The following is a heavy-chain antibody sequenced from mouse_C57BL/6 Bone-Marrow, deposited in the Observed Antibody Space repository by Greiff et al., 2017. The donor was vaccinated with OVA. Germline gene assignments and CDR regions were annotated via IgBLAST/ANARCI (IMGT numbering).Heavy chain of an antibody. Sequence: QVQLQQSGAELARPGASVKLSCKASGYTFTSYGISWVKQRTGQGLEWIGAIYPRSGNTYYNEKFKGKATLTADKSSSTAYMELRSLTSEDSAVYFCARVRNPYFDYWGQGTTLTVSS. J-gene: IGHJ2*01. CDR2: IYPRSGNT. CDR3: ARVRNPYFDY. CDR1: GYTFTSYG. V-gene: IGHV1-81*01. D-gene: IGHD2-1*01.